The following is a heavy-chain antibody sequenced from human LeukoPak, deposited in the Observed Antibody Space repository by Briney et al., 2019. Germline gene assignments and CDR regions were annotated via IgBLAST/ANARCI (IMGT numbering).Heavy chain of an antibody. Sequence: ASVKVSCKASGFTFTSHDYNWVRQATGQGLEWMGWMNPNSGNTGYAQKFQGRVTMTRDTSASTAYMELSSLRSEDTAVYYCARVLSVGNDYYYYGMDVWGQGTTVTVSS. CDR3: ARVLSVGNDYYYYGMDV. J-gene: IGHJ6*02. D-gene: IGHD2-2*01. V-gene: IGHV1-8*01. CDR2: MNPNSGNT. CDR1: GFTFTSHD.